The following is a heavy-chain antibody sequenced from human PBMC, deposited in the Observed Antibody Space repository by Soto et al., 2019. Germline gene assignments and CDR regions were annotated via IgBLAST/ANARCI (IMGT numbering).Heavy chain of an antibody. CDR2: IYYSGST. CDR1: GDSISNYY. Sequence: LETLSLTCTVSGDSISNYYWSWIRQPPGKGLEWIGYIYYSGSTKYNPSLKSRVTISVATSKNQFSLRLSSVTAADSAVYYCARSGDYTNYYYYYMDVWGKGTTVTVSS. CDR3: ARSGDYTNYYYYYMDV. J-gene: IGHJ6*03. D-gene: IGHD4-17*01. V-gene: IGHV4-59*08.